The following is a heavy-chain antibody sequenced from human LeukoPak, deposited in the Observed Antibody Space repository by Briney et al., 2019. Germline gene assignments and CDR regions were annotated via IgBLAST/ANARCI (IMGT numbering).Heavy chain of an antibody. CDR1: GFTFSSYG. D-gene: IGHD3-10*01. Sequence: GGSLRLSCAASGFTFSSYGMHWVRQAPGKGLEGVAVIWYDGSNKYYADSVKGRFTISRDNSKNTLYLQMNSLRAEDTAVYYCAKDVKSGGHNWFDPWGQGTLVTVSS. V-gene: IGHV3-33*06. CDR3: AKDVKSGGHNWFDP. CDR2: IWYDGSNK. J-gene: IGHJ5*02.